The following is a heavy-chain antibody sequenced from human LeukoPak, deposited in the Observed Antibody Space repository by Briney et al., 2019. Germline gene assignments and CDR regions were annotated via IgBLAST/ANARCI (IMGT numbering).Heavy chain of an antibody. CDR2: IYWNDDK. J-gene: IGHJ3*02. Sequence: SGPTLVKPTQTLTLTCTFSGFSLSTSGVGVGWIRQPPGKALEWLALIYWNDDKRYSPSLKSRLTITKDTSKNQVVLTMTNMDPVDTATYYCAHLKIFGVVPLESIAFDIWGQGTMVTVSS. D-gene: IGHD3-3*01. V-gene: IGHV2-5*01. CDR3: AHLKIFGVVPLESIAFDI. CDR1: GFSLSTSGVG.